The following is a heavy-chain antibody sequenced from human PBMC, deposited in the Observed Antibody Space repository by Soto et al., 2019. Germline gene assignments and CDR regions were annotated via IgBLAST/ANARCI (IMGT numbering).Heavy chain of an antibody. Sequence: QLQLQESGPGLVKPSETLSLTCTVSGGSISSSSYYWGWIRQPPGKGLEWIGSIYYSGSTYYNPSLKSRVPISVDTSKNQFSLQLSPVIAAVTTVYYCASPPYYDFLSAADWGEGTLGTVSS. D-gene: IGHD3-3*01. V-gene: IGHV4-39*01. CDR2: IYYSGST. J-gene: IGHJ4*02. CDR3: ASPPYYDFLSAAD. CDR1: GGSISSSSYY.